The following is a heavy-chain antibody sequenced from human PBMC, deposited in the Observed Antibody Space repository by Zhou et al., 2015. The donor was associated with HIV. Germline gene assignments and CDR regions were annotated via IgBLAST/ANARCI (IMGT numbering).Heavy chain of an antibody. Sequence: QVQLMQSGAEVKKPGASVKVSCQASGYTFTSYGIAWVRQTARQGLEWMGWINAYSGNTIYAQKVQDRVSMTTNTSTGTAYMELRSLRSDDTAVYYCAGNTFYDSSGYYLDYVGQGTLVTVSS. J-gene: IGHJ4*02. D-gene: IGHD3-22*01. CDR2: INAYSGNT. CDR3: AGNTFYDSSGYYLDY. V-gene: IGHV1-18*01. CDR1: GYTFTSYG.